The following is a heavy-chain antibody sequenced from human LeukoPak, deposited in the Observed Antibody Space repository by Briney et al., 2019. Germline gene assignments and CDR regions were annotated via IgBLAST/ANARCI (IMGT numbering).Heavy chain of an antibody. J-gene: IGHJ4*02. CDR2: ISYDGSNK. Sequence: PGRSLRLSCAASGFTFSSYAMRWVRQAPGKGLEWVAVISYDGSNKYYADSVKGRFTISRDNSKNTLYLQMNSLRAEDTAVYYCAKGAISGRHNPFDYWGQGTLVTVSS. V-gene: IGHV3-30*04. D-gene: IGHD2-15*01. CDR3: AKGAISGRHNPFDY. CDR1: GFTFSSYA.